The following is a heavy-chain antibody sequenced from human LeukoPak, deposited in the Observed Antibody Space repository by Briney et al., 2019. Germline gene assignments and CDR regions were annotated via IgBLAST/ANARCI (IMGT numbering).Heavy chain of an antibody. CDR2: IYYSGST. V-gene: IGHV4-39*07. Sequence: SETLSLTCTVSGGSISSSSYYWGWIRQPPGKGLEWIGSIYYSGSTYYNPSLKSRVTISVDTSKNQFSLKLSSVTAADTAVYYCARLSGCTNGVCLGTPDYWGQGTLVTVSS. J-gene: IGHJ4*02. CDR3: ARLSGCTNGVCLGTPDY. CDR1: GGSISSSSYY. D-gene: IGHD2-8*01.